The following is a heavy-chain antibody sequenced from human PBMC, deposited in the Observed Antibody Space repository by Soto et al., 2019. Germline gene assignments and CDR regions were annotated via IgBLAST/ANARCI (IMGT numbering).Heavy chain of an antibody. Sequence: QGHLVQSGAEVKKPGTSVKVSCKASGYTFTRYGISWVRQAPGQGLEWMGWISGYNGDTNYAQNLQGTVTMSIDTSTSTAYMVLRSLTSDDTAVYYCAKNGQPPYYYYGLVVWGQGTTVTVSS. CDR1: GYTFTRYG. J-gene: IGHJ6*02. D-gene: IGHD2-8*01. CDR2: ISGYNGDT. CDR3: AKNGQPPYYYYGLVV. V-gene: IGHV1-18*01.